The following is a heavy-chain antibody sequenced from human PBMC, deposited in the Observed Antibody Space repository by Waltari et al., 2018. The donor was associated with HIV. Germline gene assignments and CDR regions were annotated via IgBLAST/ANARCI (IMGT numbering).Heavy chain of an antibody. CDR2: ISRSSSTI. CDR3: ARETYYHDSSGPYLDY. D-gene: IGHD3-22*01. CDR1: GFTFSSYG. V-gene: IGHV3-48*01. Sequence: EVQLVESGGDLVQPGGSLRLSCAASGFTFSSYGMNWVRQAPGKGLEWVSYISRSSSTIYYADSGKGRFTISRDNAKNSLYLQMNSLRAEDTAVYYCARETYYHDSSGPYLDYWGQGTLVTVSP. J-gene: IGHJ4*02.